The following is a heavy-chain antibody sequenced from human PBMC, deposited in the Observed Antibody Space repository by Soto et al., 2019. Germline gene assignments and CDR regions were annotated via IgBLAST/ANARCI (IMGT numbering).Heavy chain of an antibody. CDR3: TSLYTAMVPAY. Sequence: EVQLVESGGGLVQPGGSLKLSCAASGFTFSGSAMHWVRQASGKGLEWVGRIRSKANSYATAYAASVKGRFTISRDDSKNTAYLQMNSPKTEDTAVYYCTSLYTAMVPAYWGQGTLVTVSS. D-gene: IGHD5-18*01. J-gene: IGHJ4*02. V-gene: IGHV3-73*02. CDR2: IRSKANSYAT. CDR1: GFTFSGSA.